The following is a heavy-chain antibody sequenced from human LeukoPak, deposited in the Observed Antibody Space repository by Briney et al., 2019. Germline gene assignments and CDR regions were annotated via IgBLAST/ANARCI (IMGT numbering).Heavy chain of an antibody. CDR1: GFTFRDYY. D-gene: IGHD3-10*02. CDR2: INWNGGST. Sequence: GGSLRLSCAASGFTFRDYYMSWIRQAPGKGLEWVSGINWNGGSTGYADSVKGRFTISRDNAKNSLYLQMNSLRAEDTAVYYCAELGITMIGGVWGKGTTVTISS. J-gene: IGHJ6*04. CDR3: AELGITMIGGV. V-gene: IGHV3-20*04.